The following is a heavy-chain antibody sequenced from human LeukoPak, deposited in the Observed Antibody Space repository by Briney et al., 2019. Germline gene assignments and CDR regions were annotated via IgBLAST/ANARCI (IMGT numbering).Heavy chain of an antibody. CDR2: IRDSGEA. Sequence: GGSLRLSCAASGFTFSNAWMSWVRQAPGKGLEWVGLIRDSGEAFYADFVRGRFAISRDESENTLYLQMNSLRVEDTAVYFCARDRAANQDWVEFDPWGQGTPVIVSS. J-gene: IGHJ5*02. CDR3: ARDRAANQDWVEFDP. CDR1: GFTFSNAW. V-gene: IGHV3-66*03. D-gene: IGHD3/OR15-3a*01.